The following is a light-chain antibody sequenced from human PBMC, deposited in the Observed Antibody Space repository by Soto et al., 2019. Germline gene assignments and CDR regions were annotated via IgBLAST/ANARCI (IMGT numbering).Light chain of an antibody. Sequence: IQMTQSPSSLSASVGARVTITCQANKDITNSLNWYQQIPGKAPKLLIYGASNLVTGVPSRFSGRGSGTAFTFTISSLQPEDIATYDCQHYHNLPLTFGGGTKVEIK. CDR1: KDITNS. CDR2: GAS. CDR3: QHYHNLPLT. V-gene: IGKV1-33*01. J-gene: IGKJ4*01.